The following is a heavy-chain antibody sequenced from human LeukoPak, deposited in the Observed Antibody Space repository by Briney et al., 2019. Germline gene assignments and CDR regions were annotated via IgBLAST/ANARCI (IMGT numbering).Heavy chain of an antibody. D-gene: IGHD3-10*01. CDR1: GFTFSSYA. V-gene: IGHV3-23*01. CDR3: AKVPKLLWFGELIYYFDY. CDR2: ISGSGGST. Sequence: PPGGSLRLSCAASGFTFSSYAMGWVRQAPGKGLEWVSAISGSGGSTYYADSVKGRFTISRDNSKNTLYLQMNSLRAVDTAVYYCAKVPKLLWFGELIYYFDYWGQGTLVTVSS. J-gene: IGHJ4*02.